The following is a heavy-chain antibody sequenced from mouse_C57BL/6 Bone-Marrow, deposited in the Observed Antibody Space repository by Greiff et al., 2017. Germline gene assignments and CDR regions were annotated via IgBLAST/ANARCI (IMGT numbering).Heavy chain of an antibody. J-gene: IGHJ2*01. CDR1: GYTFTSYW. CDR2: IHPNSGST. CDR3: ARGTTVNYFDY. Sequence: VKLQESGAELVKPGASVKLSCKASGYTFTSYWMHWVKQRPGQGLEWIGMIHPNSGSTNYNEKFKSKATLTVDKSSSTAYMQLSSLTSEDSAVYYCARGTTVNYFDYWGQGTTLTVSS. D-gene: IGHD1-1*01. V-gene: IGHV1-64*01.